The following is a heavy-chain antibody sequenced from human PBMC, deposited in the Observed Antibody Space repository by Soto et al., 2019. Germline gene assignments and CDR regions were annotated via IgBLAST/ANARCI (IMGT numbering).Heavy chain of an antibody. J-gene: IGHJ6*02. V-gene: IGHV3-30*03. CDR1: GFTFSSYC. CDR2: ISYDGSNK. Sequence: PGGSLRLSCAASGFTFSSYCMHWVRQAPGKGLEWVAVISYDGSNKYYADSVKGRFTISRDNSKNTLYLQMNSLRPEDTAAYYCARPRASSDYFFYYVMDVWGQGTTVTVSS. CDR3: ARPRASSDYFFYYVMDV.